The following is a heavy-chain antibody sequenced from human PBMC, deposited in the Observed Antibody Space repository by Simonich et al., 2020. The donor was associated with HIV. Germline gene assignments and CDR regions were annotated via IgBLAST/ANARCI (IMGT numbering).Heavy chain of an antibody. CDR1: GYTFTDYN. J-gene: IGHJ3*02. V-gene: IGHV1-2*06. CDR2: VNPTSGGT. CDR3: ATHGPGSYSSALDI. D-gene: IGHD1-26*01. Sequence: QGQLVQSGAEGKKPGASVKVSCKASGYTFTDYNIHWLRQAPGQGLEWRGRVNPTSGGTDYPQKFQGRVTMTRDKSITTAYMELSRLRSDDTAFYYCATHGPGSYSSALDIWGQGTMVTVSS.